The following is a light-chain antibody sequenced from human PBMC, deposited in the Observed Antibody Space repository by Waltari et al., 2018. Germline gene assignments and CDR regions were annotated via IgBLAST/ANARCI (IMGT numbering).Light chain of an antibody. CDR2: RDF. J-gene: IGLJ2*01. Sequence: SSDLTQPLSVSVALGQTARMTCGGNNIGSNNVHWHQQKPGQAPVLVISRDFNRPSGISERFSGAKSGNTATLTISRAQAGDEADYYCQVWDGSIVIFGGGTKLTV. CDR1: NIGSNN. CDR3: QVWDGSIVI. V-gene: IGLV3-9*01.